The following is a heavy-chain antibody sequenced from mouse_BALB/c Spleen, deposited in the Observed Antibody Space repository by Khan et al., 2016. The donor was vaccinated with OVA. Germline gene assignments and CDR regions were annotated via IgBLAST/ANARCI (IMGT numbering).Heavy chain of an antibody. Sequence: QVQLKESGPGLVSPSQSLSITCTVSGFSLSRYNIHWVRQPPGKGLEWLGMIWGGGGTDYNSTLKSRLSISKDNSKSQVFLKMNSLQTDDTAMYCCARAYYRYDGYYAMDYWGQGTSGTVSS. CDR2: IWGGGGT. V-gene: IGHV2-6-4*01. D-gene: IGHD2-14*01. CDR1: GFSLSRYN. J-gene: IGHJ4*01. CDR3: ARAYYRYDGYYAMDY.